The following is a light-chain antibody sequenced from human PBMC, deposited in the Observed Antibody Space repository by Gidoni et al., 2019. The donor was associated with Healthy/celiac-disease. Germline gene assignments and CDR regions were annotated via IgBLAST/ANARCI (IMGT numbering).Light chain of an antibody. CDR1: QSDSSSY. CDR2: DAA. J-gene: IGKJ4*01. CDR3: QQYGSSPSLT. V-gene: IGKV3-20*01. Sequence: ENVLTQYPGPLSSSPGERAILTCRASQSDSSSYLNWYQQKPGQAPRLLIYDAASRATSSPDRCSGSGAWTDFTLTISRLVPEDFAVYYCQQYGSSPSLTFGGGTKVEIK.